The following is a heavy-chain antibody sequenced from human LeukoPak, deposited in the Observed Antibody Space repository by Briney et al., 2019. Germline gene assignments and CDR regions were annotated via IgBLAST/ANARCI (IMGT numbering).Heavy chain of an antibody. D-gene: IGHD3-9*01. CDR3: ASEPPFYDILTAYSPYP. CDR2: INPSGGST. Sequence: DSVKVSCKASGYTFTSYYMHWVRQAPGQGLEWMGIINPSGGSTNYAQKFQGRVTVTADKSTSTAYMELSSLRSEDTAVYYCASEPPFYDILTAYSPYPWGQGTLVTVSS. CDR1: GYTFTSYY. J-gene: IGHJ5*02. V-gene: IGHV1-46*01.